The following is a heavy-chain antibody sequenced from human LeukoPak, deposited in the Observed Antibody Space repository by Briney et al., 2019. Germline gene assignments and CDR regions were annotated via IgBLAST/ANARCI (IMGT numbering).Heavy chain of an antibody. J-gene: IGHJ6*03. CDR1: GFTFNNYG. CDR3: ASRYSSSWYYYYYFMDV. D-gene: IGHD6-13*01. Sequence: GGSLRLSCAASGFTFNNYGMHWVRQAPGKGLEGVAFIRYNGNNQYYADSVKGRFTISRDNSKNSLYLQMNSLRAEDTAVYYCASRYSSSWYYYYYFMDVWGKGTTVTVSS. V-gene: IGHV3-30*02. CDR2: IRYNGNNQ.